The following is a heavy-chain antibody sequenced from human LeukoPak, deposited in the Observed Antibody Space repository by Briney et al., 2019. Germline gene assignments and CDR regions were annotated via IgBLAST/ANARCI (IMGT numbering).Heavy chain of an antibody. CDR3: ARDYDFWSGYYSPTRGYFGY. V-gene: IGHV3-30*02. Sequence: GGSLRLSCAASGFTFSGSGMHWVRQAPGKGLEWVTFIRYDGSNKYYTDSVKGRFTISRDNSKNTMYLQMDSLRAEDTAVYYCARDYDFWSGYYSPTRGYFGYWGQGTLVTVSS. J-gene: IGHJ4*02. D-gene: IGHD3-3*01. CDR1: GFTFSGSG. CDR2: IRYDGSNK.